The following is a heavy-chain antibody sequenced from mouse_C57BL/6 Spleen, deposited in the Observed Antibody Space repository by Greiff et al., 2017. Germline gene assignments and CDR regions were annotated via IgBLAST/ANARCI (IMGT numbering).Heavy chain of an antibody. CDR1: GYTFTSYW. Sequence: QVQLQQPGTELVKPGASVKLSCKASGYTFTSYWMHWVKQRPGQGLEWIGNINPSNGGTNYNEKFKSKATLTVDKSSSTAYMQLSSLTSEDSAVYYCARKILHYYGSPYFDYWGQGTTLTVSS. D-gene: IGHD1-1*01. V-gene: IGHV1-53*01. CDR3: ARKILHYYGSPYFDY. CDR2: INPSNGGT. J-gene: IGHJ2*01.